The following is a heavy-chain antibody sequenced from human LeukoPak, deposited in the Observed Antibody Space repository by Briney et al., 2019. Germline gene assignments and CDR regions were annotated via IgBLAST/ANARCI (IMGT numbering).Heavy chain of an antibody. V-gene: IGHV3-11*01. CDR1: GFTFSDYY. J-gene: IGHJ4*02. CDR3: ARDEDYGISVNVDY. CDR2: ISSSGSTI. D-gene: IGHD4-17*01. Sequence: GGSLRLSCAASGFTFSDYYMSWIRQAPGKGLEWVSYISSSGSTIYYADSVKGRFTISRDNAKNSLYLQMNSLRAEDTAVYYCARDEDYGISVNVDYWGQGTLVTVSS.